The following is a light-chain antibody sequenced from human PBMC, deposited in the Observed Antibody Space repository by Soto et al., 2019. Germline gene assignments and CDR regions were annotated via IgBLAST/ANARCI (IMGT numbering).Light chain of an antibody. CDR3: QQYYTSPLT. Sequence: DIVMTQSPDSLAVTLGERATINCKSSQSVLSTSNSKNYLAWYQRRPGQPPKLLIYWASTRESGVPDRFSGSGSGTDFTLTISSLQSEDVAVYYCQQYYTSPLTFGVGTKVEIK. CDR2: WAS. V-gene: IGKV4-1*01. CDR1: QSVLSTSNSKNY. J-gene: IGKJ4*01.